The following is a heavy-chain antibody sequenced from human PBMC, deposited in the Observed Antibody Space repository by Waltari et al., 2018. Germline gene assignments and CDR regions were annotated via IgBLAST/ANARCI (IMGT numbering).Heavy chain of an antibody. V-gene: IGHV1-2*02. D-gene: IGHD1-26*01. CDR3: ARDAVVGATKGDYYYYYYMDV. CDR2: INPNRGGT. Sequence: QVQLVQSGAEVKKPGASVKVSCKASGYTFTGYYMHWVRQAPGQGLEGMGGINPNRGGTNYAQKFKGRVTMTSDTSISTAYMELSRLRSDDTAVYYCARDAVVGATKGDYYYYYYMDVWGKGTTVTVSS. CDR1: GYTFTGYY. J-gene: IGHJ6*03.